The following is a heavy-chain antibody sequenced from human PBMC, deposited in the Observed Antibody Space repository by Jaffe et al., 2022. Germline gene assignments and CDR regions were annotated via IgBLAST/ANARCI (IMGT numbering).Heavy chain of an antibody. CDR2: IDWDDDK. CDR3: ARSYYYGSGSYYNQGHFDY. J-gene: IGHJ4*02. D-gene: IGHD3-10*01. CDR1: GFSLSTSGMC. V-gene: IGHV2-70*20. Sequence: QVTLRESGPALVKPTQTLTLTCTFSGFSLSTSGMCVSWVRQPPGKALEWLALIDWDDDKYYSTSLKTRLTISKDTSKNQVVLTMTNMDPVDTATYYCARSYYYGSGSYYNQGHFDYWGQGTLVTVSS.